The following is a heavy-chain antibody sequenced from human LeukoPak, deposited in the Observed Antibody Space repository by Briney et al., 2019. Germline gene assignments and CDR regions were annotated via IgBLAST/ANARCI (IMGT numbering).Heavy chain of an antibody. CDR2: ITSTSYAM. CDR1: GFIFNTYS. CDR3: ARVAPGHDVGRGYFDY. Sequence: GGSLRLSCAASGFIFNTYSMNWVRQAPGKGLEWLSYITSTSYAMYYADSVKGRFTISRDNPRDSLYLQMNSLRAEDTAVYYCARVAPGHDVGRGYFDYWGQGTLVTVSS. J-gene: IGHJ4*02. V-gene: IGHV3-48*01. D-gene: IGHD2-21*01.